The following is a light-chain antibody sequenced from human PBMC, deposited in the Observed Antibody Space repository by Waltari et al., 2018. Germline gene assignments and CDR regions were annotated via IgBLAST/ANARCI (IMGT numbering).Light chain of an antibody. CDR1: SSDVGGYSL. CDR2: AVT. J-gene: IGLJ1*01. Sequence: QSALTQPASVSGSPGQSITISCTGSSSDVGGYSLVSWYQQHPGKAPKLMIYAVTKRPSGVSHRFSCSKSGNTASLTISGLQTEDEADYYCCSYAGSTTSSVVFGTGTKVIVL. CDR3: CSYAGSTTSSVV. V-gene: IGLV2-23*02.